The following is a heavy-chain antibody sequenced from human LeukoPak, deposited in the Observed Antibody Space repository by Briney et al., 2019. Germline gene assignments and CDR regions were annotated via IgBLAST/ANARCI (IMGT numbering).Heavy chain of an antibody. D-gene: IGHD2/OR15-2a*01. CDR3: AKGAEYLDY. CDR2: ISTSGGGT. V-gene: IGHV3-23*01. CDR1: GFTFSNYA. Sequence: GGSLRLSCVAAGFTFSNYAMSWVRQAPGKGLEWVSGISTSGGGTYYADSVKGRFTISRDNSKNTLYLQMNSLRAEDTAVYYCAKGAEYLDYWGQGTLVTVSS. J-gene: IGHJ4*02.